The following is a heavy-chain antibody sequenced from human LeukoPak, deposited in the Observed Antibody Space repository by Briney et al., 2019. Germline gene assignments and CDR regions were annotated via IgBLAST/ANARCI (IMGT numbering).Heavy chain of an antibody. V-gene: IGHV3-33*01. D-gene: IGHD1-14*01. CDR2: IAYDGSRA. CDR3: TRYNNDHFDY. CDR1: RFTFGGYG. J-gene: IGHJ4*02. Sequence: GGSLRLSCAGSRFTFGGYGMQWFRQTPGKGPEWVAVIAYDGSRAFYADSVKGRFTISRDNSKNTMSVQMDDLRAEDTAVYYCTRYNNDHFDYWGQGTLVTVSS.